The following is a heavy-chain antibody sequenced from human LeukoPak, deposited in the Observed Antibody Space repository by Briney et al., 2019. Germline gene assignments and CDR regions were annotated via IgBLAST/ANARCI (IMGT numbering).Heavy chain of an antibody. Sequence: SVKVSCKACVGTFSSYAISWVRQARAQGLEGMGGIIPIFGTANYAQKFQGRVTISADESTSRAYMELSSLRSEETAVYYCARDQVAVAGTEYNWFDPWGQGTLVTVSS. CDR2: IIPIFGTA. CDR3: ARDQVAVAGTEYNWFDP. CDR1: VGTFSSYA. J-gene: IGHJ5*02. V-gene: IGHV1-69*01. D-gene: IGHD6-19*01.